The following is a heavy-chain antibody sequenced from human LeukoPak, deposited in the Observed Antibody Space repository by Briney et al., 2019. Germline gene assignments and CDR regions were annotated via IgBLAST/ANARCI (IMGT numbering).Heavy chain of an antibody. Sequence: ASVKVSCKASGYTFISYDINWVRQATGQGLEWMGWINPKSGNTGSAQRFQGRVSMTRDTSTSTAYMELSSLRSEDTAVYYCATVGRRWEPFDYWGQGTLVTVSS. V-gene: IGHV1-8*01. J-gene: IGHJ4*02. CDR1: GYTFISYD. D-gene: IGHD1-26*01. CDR3: ATVGRRWEPFDY. CDR2: INPKSGNT.